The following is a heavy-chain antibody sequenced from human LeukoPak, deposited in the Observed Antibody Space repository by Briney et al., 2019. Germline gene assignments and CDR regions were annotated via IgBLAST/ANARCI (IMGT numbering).Heavy chain of an antibody. Sequence: SETLSLTCAVSDGSISSSNWWSWVRQPPGKGLEWVGRIYTSGSTNYNPSLKSRVTMSVDTSKNQFSLKLSSVTAADTAVYYCARDDFEYSSSFGYWGQGTLVTVSS. CDR2: IYTSGST. V-gene: IGHV4-4*02. J-gene: IGHJ4*02. CDR3: ARDDFEYSSSFGY. D-gene: IGHD6-6*01. CDR1: DGSISSSNW.